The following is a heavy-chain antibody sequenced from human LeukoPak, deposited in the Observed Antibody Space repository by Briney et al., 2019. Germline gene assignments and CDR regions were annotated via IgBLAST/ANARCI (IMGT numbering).Heavy chain of an antibody. CDR2: IASDGSST. D-gene: IGHD4-23*01. CDR3: ARGRPRGNDY. V-gene: IGHV3-74*01. Sequence: GGSLRLSCAASGFTFSSYWMNWVRQAPGKGLVWVSRIASDGSSTTYADSVKGRFSISRDNAKNTLYLQMNSLRVDDTAVYYCARGRPRGNDYWGQGTLVTVSS. CDR1: GFTFSSYW. J-gene: IGHJ4*02.